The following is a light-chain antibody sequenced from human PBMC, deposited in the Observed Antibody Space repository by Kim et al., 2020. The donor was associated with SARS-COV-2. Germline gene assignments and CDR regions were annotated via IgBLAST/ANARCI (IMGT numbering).Light chain of an antibody. Sequence: LGQTVRITCQGDSLRSYYASWYQQKPGQAPVLVIYGKNNRPSGIPDRFSGSSSGNTASLTITGAQAEDEADDYCNSRDSSGNHLVVFGGGTQLTVL. CDR2: GKN. J-gene: IGLJ2*01. CDR3: NSRDSSGNHLVV. CDR1: SLRSYY. V-gene: IGLV3-19*01.